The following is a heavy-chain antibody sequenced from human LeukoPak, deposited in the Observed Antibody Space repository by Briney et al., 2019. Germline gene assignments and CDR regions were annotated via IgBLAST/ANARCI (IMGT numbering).Heavy chain of an antibody. Sequence: PGGSLRLSCAASGFTFSSNPMSWVRQAPGKGLEWVSAISGTGSNTYYVDSVKGRFTISRDNSKNTLYLQMNSLRAEDTAVYYCAKGGGNCGGDCFYYFDYWGQGTLVTVSS. CDR2: ISGTGSNT. D-gene: IGHD2-21*02. CDR3: AKGGGNCGGDCFYYFDY. V-gene: IGHV3-23*01. CDR1: GFTFSSNP. J-gene: IGHJ4*02.